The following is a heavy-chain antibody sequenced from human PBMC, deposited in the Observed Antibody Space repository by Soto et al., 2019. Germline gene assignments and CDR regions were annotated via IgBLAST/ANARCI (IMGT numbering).Heavy chain of an antibody. CDR2: INHSGST. D-gene: IGHD6-13*01. Sequence: SETLSLTCAVYGGSFSGYYWSWIRQPPGKGLEWIGEINHSGSTNYNPSLKSRVTISVDTSKNQFSLKLSSVTAADTAVYYCARVSSSWYWLDPWGQGTLVTVSS. J-gene: IGHJ5*02. V-gene: IGHV4-34*01. CDR3: ARVSSSWYWLDP. CDR1: GGSFSGYY.